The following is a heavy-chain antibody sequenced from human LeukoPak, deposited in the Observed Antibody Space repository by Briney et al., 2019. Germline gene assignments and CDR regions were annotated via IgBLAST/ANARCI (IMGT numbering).Heavy chain of an antibody. CDR1: GGTFSSYA. D-gene: IGHD5-18*01. V-gene: IGHV1-69*04. CDR3: ASEDTAMVYYFDY. CDR2: IIPILGIA. J-gene: IGHJ4*02. Sequence: SVKVSCKASGGTFSSYAISWVRQAHGPGLEWMGMIIPILGIANYTQKFQGRVTITADKSRSTAYMELSSQRSEDTAVYYCASEDTAMVYYFDYWGQGTLVTVSS.